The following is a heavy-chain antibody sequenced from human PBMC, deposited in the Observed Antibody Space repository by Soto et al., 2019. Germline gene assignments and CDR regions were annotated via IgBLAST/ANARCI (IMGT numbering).Heavy chain of an antibody. V-gene: IGHV1-46*01. Sequence: ASVKVSCKASGYPFTSQYIHWVRHAPGQGFQWMGIINPRDGKTTYAQNFQGTITMTRDTSTSTLYLELTSLTSDDTAVYYCGRVGPVLAETFDSWGKVTLVTAPQ. D-gene: IGHD3-3*01. CDR2: INPRDGKT. CDR3: GRVGPVLAETFDS. J-gene: IGHJ4*02. CDR1: GYPFTSQY.